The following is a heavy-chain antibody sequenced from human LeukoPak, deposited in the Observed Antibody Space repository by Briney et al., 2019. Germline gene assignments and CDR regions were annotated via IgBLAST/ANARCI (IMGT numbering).Heavy chain of an antibody. Sequence: GGSLRLSCAASGFTLSGSDMSWVRQAPGGGLQWVSSISSSVSRTFYADSVQGRFTISRDNSKNTLYLQMNNLRAEDTAVYYCARERSNFEYWGQGTLVTVSS. V-gene: IGHV3-23*05. CDR2: ISSSVSRT. CDR1: GFTLSGSD. J-gene: IGHJ4*02. CDR3: ARERSNFEY. D-gene: IGHD5-24*01.